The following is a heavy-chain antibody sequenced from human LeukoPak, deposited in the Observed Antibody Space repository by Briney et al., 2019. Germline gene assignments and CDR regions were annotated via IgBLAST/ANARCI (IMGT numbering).Heavy chain of an antibody. V-gene: IGHV1-46*01. CDR2: INPSGGST. CDR1: GYTFTNYY. J-gene: IGHJ4*02. D-gene: IGHD3-22*01. CDR3: ARFPRYYYDSSDGY. Sequence: ASVKVSCKASGYTFTNYYIHWVRQAPGQGLECMGIINPSGGSTSYAQKFQGRVTMTRDMSTSTVYMELSSLRSEDTAVYYCARFPRYYYDSSDGYWGQGTLVTVSS.